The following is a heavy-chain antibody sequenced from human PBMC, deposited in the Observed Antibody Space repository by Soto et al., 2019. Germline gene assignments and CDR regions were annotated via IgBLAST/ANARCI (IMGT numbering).Heavy chain of an antibody. CDR1: GGTFSSYT. D-gene: IGHD6-13*01. Sequence: QVQLVQSGAEVKKPGSSVKVSCKASGGTFSSYTISWVRQAPGQGLEWMGRIIPILGIANYAQKFQGRVTITAVKSTSTAYMELSSLRSEDTAVYYCARGVAGPYFDYWGQGTVVTVSS. CDR2: IIPILGIA. J-gene: IGHJ4*02. CDR3: ARGVAGPYFDY. V-gene: IGHV1-69*02.